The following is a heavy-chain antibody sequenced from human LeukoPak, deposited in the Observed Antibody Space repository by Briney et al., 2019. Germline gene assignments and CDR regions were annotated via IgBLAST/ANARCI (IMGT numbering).Heavy chain of an antibody. Sequence: PSETLSLTCTVSGASISSGSYYWSWIRQPAGKGLEWIGRIYTSGSTNYNPSLKSRVTISVDTSKNQFSLKLSSVTAADTAVYYCARMVRRLERLNIGRSSDYATIYYFDYWGQGTLVTVSS. CDR3: ARMVRRLERLNIGRSSDYATIYYFDY. J-gene: IGHJ4*02. CDR2: IYTSGST. V-gene: IGHV4-61*02. D-gene: IGHD5-12*01. CDR1: GASISSGSYY.